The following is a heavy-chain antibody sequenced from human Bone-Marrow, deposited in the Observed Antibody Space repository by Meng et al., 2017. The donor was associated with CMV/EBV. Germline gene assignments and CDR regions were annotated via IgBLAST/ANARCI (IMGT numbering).Heavy chain of an antibody. CDR2: ISGSGGST. CDR3: AKTPRQSYCSSTSCYSSFPIRFDP. CDR1: GFTFSSYA. J-gene: IGHJ5*02. D-gene: IGHD2-2*01. Sequence: GESLKISCAASGFTFSSYAMSWVRQAPGKGLEWVSAISGSGGSTYYADSVKGRFTISRDNSKNTLYLQMNSLTAEDTAVYYCAKTPRQSYCSSTSCYSSFPIRFDPWGQGTLVTVSS. V-gene: IGHV3-23*01.